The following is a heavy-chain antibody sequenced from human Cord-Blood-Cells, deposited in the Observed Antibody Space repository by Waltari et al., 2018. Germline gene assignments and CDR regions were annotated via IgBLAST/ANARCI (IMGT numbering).Heavy chain of an antibody. D-gene: IGHD2-21*01. V-gene: IGHV3-48*02. CDR3: ASVDDY. Sequence: EVQLVESGGGLVQPGESLRLSCAASGFTFSSNSMNWVRQAPGKGLEWCAYISSSRSTIYYADSVKGRFTISRDNAKNSLYLQMNSLRDEDTAVYYCASVDDYWGQGTLVTVSS. CDR1: GFTFSSNS. CDR2: ISSSRSTI. J-gene: IGHJ4*02.